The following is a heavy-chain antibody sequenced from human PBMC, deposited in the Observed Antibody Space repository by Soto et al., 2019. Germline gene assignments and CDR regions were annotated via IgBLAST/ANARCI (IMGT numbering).Heavy chain of an antibody. Sequence: PSETLSLTCTVSGGSISSYYWSWIRQPPGKGLERIGYIYYSGSTNYNPSFKSRVTISVDTSKNQFSLKLSSVTASDTAVYYCARGEIVLYYWGQGTLVTVSS. D-gene: IGHD1-26*01. J-gene: IGHJ4*02. CDR1: GGSISSYY. CDR2: IYYSGST. CDR3: ARGEIVLYY. V-gene: IGHV4-59*01.